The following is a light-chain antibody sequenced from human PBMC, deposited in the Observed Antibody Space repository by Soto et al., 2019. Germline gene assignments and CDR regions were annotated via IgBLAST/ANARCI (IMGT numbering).Light chain of an antibody. Sequence: QSALTQPASVSGSPGQSIAISCPGTSSDVGGYNYVSWYQQHPGKAPKLMVYDVSNRPSGVSNRFSGSKSGNTASLTISGLQAEDEAEYYCSSYTSSSTYVFGPGTKLTVL. CDR1: SSDVGGYNY. CDR2: DVS. J-gene: IGLJ1*01. CDR3: SSYTSSSTYV. V-gene: IGLV2-14*01.